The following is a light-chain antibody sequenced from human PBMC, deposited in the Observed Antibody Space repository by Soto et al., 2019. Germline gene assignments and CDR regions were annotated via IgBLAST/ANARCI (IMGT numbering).Light chain of an antibody. V-gene: IGKV3-20*01. J-gene: IGKJ5*01. CDR2: GAS. CDR3: QQYGSSIT. CDR1: QPVSTSY. Sequence: EIVLPQPPGTLSMSRGERSTLSWRASQPVSTSYLAWYQLKPGQSPGLLIYGASSRATGVPVRFSGSGSGTDFNLTISSLEPEDFAVYYCQQYGSSITFGQGTRLEIK.